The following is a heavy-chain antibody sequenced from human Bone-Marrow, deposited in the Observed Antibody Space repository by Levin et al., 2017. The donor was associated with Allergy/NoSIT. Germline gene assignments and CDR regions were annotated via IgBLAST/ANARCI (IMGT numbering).Heavy chain of an antibody. CDR1: GGSFSGYF. D-gene: IGHD6-19*01. J-gene: IGHJ4*02. Sequence: SETLSLTCAVYGGSFSGYFWTWIRQPPGKGLEWIGEVNYIGATKNNPSLKSRVTISEDTSKKQFSLNLTSVTAADTAVYYCARLNADLLTPARYSGGSKGGYWGQGTLVTVSS. CDR2: VNYIGAT. V-gene: IGHV4-34*01. CDR3: ARLNADLLTPARYSGGSKGGY.